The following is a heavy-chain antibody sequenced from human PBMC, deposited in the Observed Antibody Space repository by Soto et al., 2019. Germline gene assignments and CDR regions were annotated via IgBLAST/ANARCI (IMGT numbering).Heavy chain of an antibody. CDR3: ARYTGDGTLGF. CDR1: GYTFSRYS. J-gene: IGHJ4*02. CDR2: INAGYGNT. D-gene: IGHD1-1*01. Sequence: GASVNVSFKAAGYTFSRYSMHWVRQAPGQRLEWMGWINAGYGNTKSSQKFQDRVTISRDTSASTAYMELTSLRSADTAVYYCARYTGDGTLGFWGQGTMVTVSS. V-gene: IGHV1-3*01.